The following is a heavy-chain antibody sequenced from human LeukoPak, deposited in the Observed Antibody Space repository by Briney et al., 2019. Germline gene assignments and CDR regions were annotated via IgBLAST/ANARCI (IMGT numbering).Heavy chain of an antibody. CDR2: INPNSGGT. D-gene: IGHD2/OR15-2a*01. J-gene: IGHJ5*02. Sequence: ASVTVSFKASGYTFTGYYMHWVRQAPGQGLEWMGWINPNSGGTNYAQKFQGRVTMTRDTSISTAYMELSRLRSDDTAVYYCARDLSGGQNWFDPWGQGTLVTVSS. CDR3: ARDLSGGQNWFDP. CDR1: GYTFTGYY. V-gene: IGHV1-2*02.